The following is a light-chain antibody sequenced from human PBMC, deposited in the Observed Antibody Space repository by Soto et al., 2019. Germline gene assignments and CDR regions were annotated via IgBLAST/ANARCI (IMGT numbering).Light chain of an antibody. CDR2: GVT. CDR1: HNDIGTYDY. Sequence: QSALAQPPSVSGSPGQSITISCTGNHNDIGTYDYVSWYQQHPGRAPRLLIHGVTTRPSGISDRFSASKSGLTASLTISGLQPEDEADYYCSSFTSNRIYVIGPGTRSPS. V-gene: IGLV2-14*03. J-gene: IGLJ1*01. CDR3: SSFTSNRIYV.